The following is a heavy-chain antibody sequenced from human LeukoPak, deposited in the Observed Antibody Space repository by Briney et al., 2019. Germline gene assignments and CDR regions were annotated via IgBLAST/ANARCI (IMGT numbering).Heavy chain of an antibody. CDR3: ARRSVTIFGVVEDYMDV. CDR2: IYPGDSDT. V-gene: IGHV5-51*01. CDR1: GYSFTSYW. J-gene: IGHJ6*03. D-gene: IGHD3-3*01. Sequence: GESLKISCKGSGYSFTSYWIGWVRQMPGKGLEWMGIIYPGDSDTRYSPSFQGQVTISADKSISTAYLQWSSLKASDTAMYYCARRSVTIFGVVEDYMDVWGKGTTVTVSS.